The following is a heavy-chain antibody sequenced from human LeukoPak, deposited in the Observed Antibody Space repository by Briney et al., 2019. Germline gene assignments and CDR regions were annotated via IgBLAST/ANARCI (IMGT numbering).Heavy chain of an antibody. CDR3: ARKKFIAAGGFDP. Sequence: NPSETLSLTCTVSGGALTNYYWSCIRQPPGKGLEWIGYIYYSGRTNYNPSLKSRVTISVDTSKNQFSLKLSAVTAADTAVYYCARKKFIAAGGFDPWGQGTLVTVSS. D-gene: IGHD6-6*01. CDR2: IYYSGRT. CDR1: GGALTNYY. J-gene: IGHJ5*02. V-gene: IGHV4-59*01.